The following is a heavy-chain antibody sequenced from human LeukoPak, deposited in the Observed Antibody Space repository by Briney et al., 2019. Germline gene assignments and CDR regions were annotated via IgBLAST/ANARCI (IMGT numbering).Heavy chain of an antibody. Sequence: PGGSLRLSCAASGFTFSRYSMNWVRQAPGKGLEWVSSISSSSSYIYYADSVKGRFTISRDNAKSTLYLQMNSLRAEDTAVYYCATYRGYPVDYWGQGTLVTASS. CDR1: GFTFSRYS. CDR3: ATYRGYPVDY. D-gene: IGHD1-1*01. J-gene: IGHJ4*02. V-gene: IGHV3-21*01. CDR2: ISSSSSYI.